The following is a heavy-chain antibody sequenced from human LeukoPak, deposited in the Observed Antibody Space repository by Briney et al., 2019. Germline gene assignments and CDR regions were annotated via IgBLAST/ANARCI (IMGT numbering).Heavy chain of an antibody. J-gene: IGHJ4*01. CDR2: IYYSGST. Sequence: SETLSLTCTVSGGSISSYYWSWIRQPPGKGLEWIATIYYSGSTYYNPSLKSRVTISADTSKNQFSLKLSSVTAADTAVYYCARLTSGPFDYWGQEPWSPSPQ. D-gene: IGHD3-10*01. CDR1: GGSISSYY. V-gene: IGHV4-39*01. CDR3: ARLTSGPFDY.